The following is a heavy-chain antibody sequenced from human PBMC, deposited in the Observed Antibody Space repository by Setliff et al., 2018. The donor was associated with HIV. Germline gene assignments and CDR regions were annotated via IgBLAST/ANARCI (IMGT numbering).Heavy chain of an antibody. CDR3: ATAYGTGTYFPSPAEH. V-gene: IGHV3-30*02. Sequence: GGSLRLSCAASGFTFNTYGMHWVRQAPGKGLEWVAFIRYDGSNKYYADSVKGRFTISRDNSENSLYLQMNSLRPEDTAFYYCATAYGTGTYFPSPAEHWGLGTLVTVSS. CDR1: GFTFNTYG. CDR2: IRYDGSNK. D-gene: IGHD3-10*01. J-gene: IGHJ4*02.